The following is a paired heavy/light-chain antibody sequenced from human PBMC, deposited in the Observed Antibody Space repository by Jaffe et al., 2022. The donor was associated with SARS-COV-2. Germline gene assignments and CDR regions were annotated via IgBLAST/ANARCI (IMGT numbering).Heavy chain of an antibody. CDR1: GYIFSRYC. D-gene: IGHD2-15*01. J-gene: IGHJ4*02. Sequence: QVQLVQSGAEVERPGASVKVSCRTSGYIFSRYCIHWVRQAPGRRLEWMGWINAGNGVTAYSQKFRNRISITWDTSAATAYMELSSLTSEDTTVYYCAREVAGGSPYDYWGQGTPVTVSS. CDR3: AREVAGGSPYDY. CDR2: INAGNGVT. V-gene: IGHV1-3*01.
Light chain of an antibody. CDR2: RAS. Sequence: DIVMTQSPDSLAVPLGGRATISCKSSQNILDTSNDENPLAWYQQKPGQPPKLLIYRASTRESGVPDRFRGSGSGTDFTLTISSLQTEDVAVYYCQQYHSTPQTFGRGTKVEIE. V-gene: IGKV4-1*01. CDR1: QNILDTSNDENP. J-gene: IGKJ1*01. CDR3: QQYHSTPQT.